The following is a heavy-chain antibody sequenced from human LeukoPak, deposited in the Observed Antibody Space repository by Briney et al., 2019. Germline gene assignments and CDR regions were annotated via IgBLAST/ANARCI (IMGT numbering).Heavy chain of an antibody. Sequence: PSETLSLTCTVSGGSISSYYWSWIRQSPGKGLEWIGYIYYSGSTNYNPSLKSRVTISVDTSRNQFSLKLSSVTTADTAVYYCARVSGGSYYGFDYWGQGTLVTVSS. CDR1: GGSISSYY. J-gene: IGHJ4*02. CDR2: IYYSGST. V-gene: IGHV4-59*01. CDR3: ARVSGGSYYGFDY. D-gene: IGHD1-26*01.